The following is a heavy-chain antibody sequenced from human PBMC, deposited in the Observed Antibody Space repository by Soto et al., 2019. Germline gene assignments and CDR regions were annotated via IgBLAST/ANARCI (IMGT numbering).Heavy chain of an antibody. J-gene: IGHJ4*02. CDR3: SHGYYQYFES. V-gene: IGHV3-15*07. CDR2: IKSKTDDGTV. Sequence: GGSLRLSCAVSGVTLSNVWMNWVRQAPGKGPEWVGRIKSKTDDGTVEYAAPVKDRFTISRDDSENTLYLQMNSLKTEDTAVYYCSHGYYQYFESWGQGTPVTVSS. CDR1: GVTLSNVW. D-gene: IGHD5-18*01.